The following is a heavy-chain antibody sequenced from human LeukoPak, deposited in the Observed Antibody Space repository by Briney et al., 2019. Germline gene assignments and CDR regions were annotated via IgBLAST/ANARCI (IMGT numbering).Heavy chain of an antibody. V-gene: IGHV4-34*01. Sequence: SETLSLTCAVYGGSFSGYYWSWIRQPPGKGLEWIGNVYYSGSTYYNPSLKSRVTISVDTSKNQFSLKLSSVTAADTAVYYCARRTADRIFDYWGKGTLVTVSS. CDR2: VYYSGST. CDR1: GGSFSGYY. CDR3: ARRTADRIFDY. D-gene: IGHD2-15*01. J-gene: IGHJ4*02.